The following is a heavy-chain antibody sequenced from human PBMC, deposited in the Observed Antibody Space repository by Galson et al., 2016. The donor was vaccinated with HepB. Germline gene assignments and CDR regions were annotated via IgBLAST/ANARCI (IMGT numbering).Heavy chain of an antibody. J-gene: IGHJ3*01. V-gene: IGHV2-26*02. CDR1: GFSLSSARLG. CDR2: IFWNDEE. Sequence: PALVKPTQTLTLTCSVSGFSLSSARLGVSWIRQPPGKALEWLAQIFWNDEESYSTSLKSRLTISKDTSKNQVVLSMTNMDLVDTATYYCARIHLNALSGRPDAFDVWGQGTVV. CDR3: ARIHLNALSGRPDAFDV. D-gene: IGHD1-26*01.